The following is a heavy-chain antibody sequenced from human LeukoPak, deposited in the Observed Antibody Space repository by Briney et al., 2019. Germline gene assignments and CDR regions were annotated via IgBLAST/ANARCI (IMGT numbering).Heavy chain of an antibody. J-gene: IGHJ4*02. CDR3: VKDPGYSSSWYFDY. CDR2: ISSNGGST. CDR1: GFTFSSYA. Sequence: TGGSLRLSCAASGFTFSSYAMSWVRQAPGKGLEWVSAISSNGGSTSYADSVKGRFTISRDNSKNTLYLQMSSLRTEDTAVYYCVKDPGYSSSWYFDYWGQGTLVTVSS. V-gene: IGHV3-64D*06. D-gene: IGHD6-13*01.